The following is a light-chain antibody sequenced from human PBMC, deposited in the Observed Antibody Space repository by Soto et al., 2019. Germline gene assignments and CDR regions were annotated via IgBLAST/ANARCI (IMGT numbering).Light chain of an antibody. J-gene: IGKJ1*01. V-gene: IGKV4-1*01. CDR3: QQYYSTPWT. CDR2: WAS. CDR1: QRVLYSSNNKNQ. Sequence: DIVMTQSPDSLAVSLGERATINCKSSQRVLYSSNNKNQLAWYQQKPGQPPKLLIYWASTRESGVPDRFSGSGSGTDFTLTISSLQAEDVAVYYCQQYYSTPWTFGQGTKVEIK.